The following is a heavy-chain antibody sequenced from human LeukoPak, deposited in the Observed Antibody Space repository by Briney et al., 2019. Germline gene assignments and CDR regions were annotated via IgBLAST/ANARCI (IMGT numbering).Heavy chain of an antibody. CDR1: GFTFSSYA. D-gene: IGHD2-21*02. CDR2: ISSNGGST. J-gene: IGHJ4*02. CDR3: AKDRHIVVVTAIDFDY. V-gene: IGHV3-64D*09. Sequence: TGGSLRLSCSASGFTFSSYAMHWVRQAPGKGLEYVSAISSNGGSTYYADSVKGRFTISRDNSKNTLYLQMSSLRAEDTAVYYCAKDRHIVVVTAIDFDYWGQGTLVTVSS.